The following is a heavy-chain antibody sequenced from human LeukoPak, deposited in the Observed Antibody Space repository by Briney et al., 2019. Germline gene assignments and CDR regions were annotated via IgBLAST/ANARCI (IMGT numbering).Heavy chain of an antibody. CDR3: ARDSF. CDR1: GFTFRNYV. J-gene: IGHJ4*02. Sequence: GGSLRLSCAASGFTFRNYVIHWVRQAPGRGLEWVAVISYDGSNKYYADSVKGRFTISRDNSKNTLYLQMNSLRAEDTAVYYCARDSFWGQGTLVTVSS. V-gene: IGHV3-30-3*01. CDR2: ISYDGSNK.